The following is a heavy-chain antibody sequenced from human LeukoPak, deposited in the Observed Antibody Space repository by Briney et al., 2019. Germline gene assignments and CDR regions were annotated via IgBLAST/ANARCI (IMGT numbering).Heavy chain of an antibody. Sequence: GGSLRLSCAASGFTFSSYSMNCVRQAPGKGLEWVSSISSSSSYIYYAASVKGRFTISRDNAKNSLYLQMSSLRAEDTAVYYCAREAHRSGSYYFYYFDYWGQGTLVTVSS. CDR3: AREAHRSGSYYFYYFDY. CDR1: GFTFSSYS. CDR2: ISSSSSYI. J-gene: IGHJ4*02. V-gene: IGHV3-21*01. D-gene: IGHD1-26*01.